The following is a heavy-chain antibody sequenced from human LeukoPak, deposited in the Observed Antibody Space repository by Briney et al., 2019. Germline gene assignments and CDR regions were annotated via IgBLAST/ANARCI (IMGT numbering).Heavy chain of an antibody. D-gene: IGHD5-18*01. CDR3: ARRSGYSYGNATLYYYYYMDV. Sequence: GASVKVSCKASGYTFTSYDINWVRQATGQGLEWMGWMNPDSGNTGYAQKFQGRVTITRNTSISTAYMELSSLRSEDTAVYYCARRSGYSYGNATLYYYYYMDVWGKGTTVTVSS. J-gene: IGHJ6*03. CDR2: MNPDSGNT. CDR1: GYTFTSYD. V-gene: IGHV1-8*03.